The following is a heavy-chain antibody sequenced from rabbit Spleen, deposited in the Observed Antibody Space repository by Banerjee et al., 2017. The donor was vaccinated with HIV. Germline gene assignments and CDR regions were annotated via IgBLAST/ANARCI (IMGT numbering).Heavy chain of an antibody. CDR3: ARDTASSFSSYGMDL. CDR2: IYTGSGST. D-gene: IGHD8-1*01. J-gene: IGHJ6*01. Sequence: QSLEESGGGLVQPEGSLTLTCKASGFSFSSSDYMCWVRQAPGKGREWIACIYTGSGSTYYASWAKGRFTISKTPSTTVTLQMTSLTAADTATYFCARDTASSFSSYGMDLWGQGPWSPS. V-gene: IGHV1S40*01. CDR1: GFSFSSSDY.